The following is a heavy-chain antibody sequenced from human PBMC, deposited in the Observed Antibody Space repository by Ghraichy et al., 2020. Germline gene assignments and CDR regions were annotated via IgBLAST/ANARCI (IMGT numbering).Heavy chain of an antibody. J-gene: IGHJ4*02. D-gene: IGHD3-10*01. CDR2: INHSGST. Sequence: ESLNISCAVYGGSFSGYYWSWIRQPPGKGLEWIGEINHSGSTNYNPSLKSRVTISVDTSKNQFSLKLSSVTAADTAVYYCARGFSPSRYYYGSGTFDYWGQGTLVTVSS. V-gene: IGHV4-34*01. CDR3: ARGFSPSRYYYGSGTFDY. CDR1: GGSFSGYY.